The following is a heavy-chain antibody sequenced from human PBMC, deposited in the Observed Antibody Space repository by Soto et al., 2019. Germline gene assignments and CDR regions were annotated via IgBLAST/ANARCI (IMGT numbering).Heavy chain of an antibody. CDR3: VKDRGRYCSGGTCYLFDS. V-gene: IGHV3-66*01. D-gene: IGHD2-15*01. CDR2: IYSGGST. Sequence: GGSLRLSCAASGFTVSSHYMNWVRQAPGKGLEWVSVIYSGGSTYYADSVKGRFTISRDKSKNTVYLQMNSLRVEDTALYYCVKDRGRYCSGGTCYLFDSWGQGALVTVSS. J-gene: IGHJ4*02. CDR1: GFTVSSHY.